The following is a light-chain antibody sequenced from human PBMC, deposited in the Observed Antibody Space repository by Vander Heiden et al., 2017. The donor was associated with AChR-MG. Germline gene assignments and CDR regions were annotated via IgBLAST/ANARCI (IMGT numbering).Light chain of an antibody. CDR2: MIS. Sequence: DIVMTPTPLPSLVTLGQPASLSCRSRQSLVPGDGNTLLSWLQQRPGQPPRLLIYMISTRFSGVPDRCSGSGAGTDFTLIISRVEAEDVGVYYCTQGTQFPYTFGQGTKLEIK. CDR1: QSLVPGDGNTL. J-gene: IGKJ2*01. CDR3: TQGTQFPYT. V-gene: IGKV2-24*01.